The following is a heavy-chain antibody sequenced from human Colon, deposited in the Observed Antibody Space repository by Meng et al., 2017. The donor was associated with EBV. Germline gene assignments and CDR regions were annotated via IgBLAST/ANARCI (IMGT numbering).Heavy chain of an antibody. CDR3: ARVRVIPAAVGFDY. D-gene: IGHD2-2*01. CDR2: IYRGGGT. J-gene: IGHJ4*02. V-gene: IGHV4-4*02. CDR1: GGSISTSYW. Sequence: QWHLLASGPGLVEPSGTLSLTCAVSGGSISTSYWWSWVRQPPGKGLEWIGEIYRGGGTNYNPSFKSRVTISVDTSNNHFSLKLSYVTAADTAVYYCARVRVIPAAVGFDYWGQGTLVTVSS.